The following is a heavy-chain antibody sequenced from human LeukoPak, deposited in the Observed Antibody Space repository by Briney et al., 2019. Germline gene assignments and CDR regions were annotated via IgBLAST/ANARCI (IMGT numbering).Heavy chain of an antibody. J-gene: IGHJ6*02. CDR2: ISGSGDIT. V-gene: IGHV3-23*01. Sequence: GGSLRLSCVASGFTFDDYTMHWVRQAPGKGLEWVSGISGSGDITYYADSVKGRFTISRDNSKNTLYLQINSLRAEDTAVYYCAKDRSDSSSWYCVDVWGQGTTVTVSS. CDR1: GFTFDDYT. CDR3: AKDRSDSSSWYCVDV. D-gene: IGHD6-13*01.